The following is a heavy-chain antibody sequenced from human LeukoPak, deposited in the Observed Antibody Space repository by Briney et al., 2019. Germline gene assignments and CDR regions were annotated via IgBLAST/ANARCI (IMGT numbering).Heavy chain of an antibody. D-gene: IGHD3-9*01. Sequence: GGSLRLSCAASGFTFSSYAMSWVRQAPGKGLEWVSAISGSGGSTYFADSVKGRFTISRDNSKNTLYLQMNSLRAEDTAVYYCARDSLYDILTEFGYWGQGTLVTVSS. J-gene: IGHJ4*02. CDR3: ARDSLYDILTEFGY. V-gene: IGHV3-23*01. CDR1: GFTFSSYA. CDR2: ISGSGGST.